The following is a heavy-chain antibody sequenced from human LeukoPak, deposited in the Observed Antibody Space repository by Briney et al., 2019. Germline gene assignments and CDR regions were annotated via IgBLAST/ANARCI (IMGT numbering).Heavy chain of an antibody. Sequence: GGSLRLSCAASGFTFSGYWMSWVRQAPGKGLEWVANIKQDGSEKYYVDSVKGRFTISRDNAKNSLYLQMNSLRAEDTAVYYCARDRSKWVPAAILRFDYWGQGTLVTVSS. V-gene: IGHV3-7*01. CDR3: ARDRSKWVPAAILRFDY. D-gene: IGHD2-2*02. CDR2: IKQDGSEK. J-gene: IGHJ4*02. CDR1: GFTFSGYW.